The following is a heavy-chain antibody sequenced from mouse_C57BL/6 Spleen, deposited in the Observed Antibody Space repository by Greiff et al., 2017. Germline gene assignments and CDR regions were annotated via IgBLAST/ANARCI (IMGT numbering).Heavy chain of an antibody. CDR3: ARFITTVVAHFDY. V-gene: IGHV1-72*01. CDR1: GYTFTSYW. J-gene: IGHJ2*01. CDR2: IDPKSGGT. D-gene: IGHD1-1*01. Sequence: QVQLQQPGAELVKPGASVKLSCKASGYTFTSYWMHWVKQRPGRGLEWIGRIDPKSGGTKYNEKFKSKATLTVDKPSSTAYMQLSSLTSEDSAVYYCARFITTVVAHFDYWGQGTTLTVSS.